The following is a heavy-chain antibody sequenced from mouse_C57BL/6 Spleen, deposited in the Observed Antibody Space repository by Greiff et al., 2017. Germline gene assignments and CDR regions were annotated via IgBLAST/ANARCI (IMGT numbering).Heavy chain of an antibody. CDR2: INPNNGGT. J-gene: IGHJ3*01. D-gene: IGHD3-2*02. V-gene: IGHV1-22*01. CDR1: GYTFTDYN. Sequence: VQLQQSGPELVKPGASVKMSCKASGYTFTDYNMHWVKQSHGKSLEWIGYINPNNGGTSYNQKFKGKATLTVNKSSSTAYMELRSLTSEDSAVYYCAKEEAQATFAYWGQGTLVTVSA. CDR3: AKEEAQATFAY.